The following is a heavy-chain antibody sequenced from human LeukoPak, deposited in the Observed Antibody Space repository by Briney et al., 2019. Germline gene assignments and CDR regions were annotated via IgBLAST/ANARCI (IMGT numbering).Heavy chain of an antibody. Sequence: GGSLRLSCAASGFTFSSYAMSWVRQAPGKGLGWVSAISGSGGSTYYADSVKGRFTISRDNSKNTLYLQMNSLRAEDTAVYYCAKDLVTMVRGVITVVDYWGQGTLVTVSS. CDR3: AKDLVTMVRGVITVVDY. CDR1: GFTFSSYA. CDR2: ISGSGGST. D-gene: IGHD3-10*01. J-gene: IGHJ4*02. V-gene: IGHV3-23*01.